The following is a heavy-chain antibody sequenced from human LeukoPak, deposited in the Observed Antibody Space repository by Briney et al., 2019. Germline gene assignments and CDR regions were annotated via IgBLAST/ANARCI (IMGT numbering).Heavy chain of an antibody. J-gene: IGHJ3*02. CDR3: ARANYYDSSGYSRGAFDI. D-gene: IGHD3-22*01. CDR1: GDSISTYY. Sequence: SETLSLTCTVSGDSISTYYWSWIRQPPGKGLEWIGSIFHSGSTYYNPSLKSRVTISVDTSKNQFSLKLSSVTAADTAVYYCARANYYDSSGYSRGAFDIWGQGTMVTVSS. CDR2: IFHSGST. V-gene: IGHV4-38-2*02.